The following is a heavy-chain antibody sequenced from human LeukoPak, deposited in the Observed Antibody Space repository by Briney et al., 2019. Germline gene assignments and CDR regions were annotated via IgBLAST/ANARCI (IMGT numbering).Heavy chain of an antibody. D-gene: IGHD4-17*01. Sequence: ASVKVSCKVSGYTLIELSMHWVRQAPGKGPEWMGGFDPEDGETIYAQKFQGRVTMTEDTSTDTAYMELSSLRSEDTALYYCATDRIYGDYSFDYWGQGTLVTVSS. J-gene: IGHJ4*02. CDR1: GYTLIELS. CDR2: FDPEDGET. CDR3: ATDRIYGDYSFDY. V-gene: IGHV1-24*01.